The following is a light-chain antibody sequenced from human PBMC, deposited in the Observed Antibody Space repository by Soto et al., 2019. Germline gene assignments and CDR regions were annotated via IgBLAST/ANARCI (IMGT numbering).Light chain of an antibody. J-gene: IGLJ2*01. Sequence: QPELTQPPSVSGSPGPRVTISCTGSSSNIGAGYDVHWYQQLPGTAPKLLIYGNSNRPSGVPDRFSGSKSGTSASLAITGLQAEDEADYYCQSYDSSLSGSHVVFGGGTKLTVL. CDR3: QSYDSSLSGSHVV. CDR2: GNS. V-gene: IGLV1-40*01. CDR1: SSNIGAGYD.